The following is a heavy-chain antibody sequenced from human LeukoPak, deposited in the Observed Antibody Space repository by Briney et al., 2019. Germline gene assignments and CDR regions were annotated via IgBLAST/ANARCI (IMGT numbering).Heavy chain of an antibody. CDR1: GYTFTSYY. D-gene: IGHD3-10*01. CDR3: ARAKTYYYGSGSYSLDY. CDR2: INPSDGST. J-gene: IGHJ4*02. V-gene: IGHV1-46*01. Sequence: GASVKVSCKASGYTFTSYYMHWVRQAPGQGLEWMGIINPSDGSTSYAQKFQGRVTMTRDTSTSTVYMELSSLRSEDTAVYYCARAKTYYYGSGSYSLDYWGQGTLVTVSS.